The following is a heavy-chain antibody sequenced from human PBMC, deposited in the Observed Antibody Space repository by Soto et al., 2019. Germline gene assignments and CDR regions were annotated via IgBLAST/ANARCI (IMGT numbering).Heavy chain of an antibody. CDR3: ARRSRVSSINWFDP. Sequence: SETLSLTCTVSGGSISSYYWSWIRQPPGKGLEWIGYIYYSGSTNYNPSLKSRVTISVDTSKNQFSLKLSSVTAADTAVYYCARRSRVSSINWFDPWGQGTLVTVSS. CDR1: GGSISSYY. CDR2: IYYSGST. J-gene: IGHJ5*02. D-gene: IGHD2-21*01. V-gene: IGHV4-59*08.